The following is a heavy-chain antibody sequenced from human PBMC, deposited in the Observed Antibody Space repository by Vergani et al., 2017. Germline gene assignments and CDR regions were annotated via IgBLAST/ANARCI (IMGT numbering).Heavy chain of an antibody. D-gene: IGHD3-10*01. CDR3: AKERGGGTMVRGVIIIYGMDV. Sequence: EVHLVESGGDLVQPGGSLRLSCAASGFTFDDYAMHWVRQAPGKGLEWVSGISWNSGSIGYADSVKGRFTISRDNAKNSLYLQMNSLRAEDMALYYCAKERGGGTMVRGVIIIYGMDVWGQGTTVTVSS. CDR1: GFTFDDYA. V-gene: IGHV3-9*03. CDR2: ISWNSGSI. J-gene: IGHJ6*02.